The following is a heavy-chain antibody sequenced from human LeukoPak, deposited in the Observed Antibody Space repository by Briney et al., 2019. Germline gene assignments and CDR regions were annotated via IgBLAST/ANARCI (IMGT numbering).Heavy chain of an antibody. V-gene: IGHV3-21*01. J-gene: IGHJ3*02. Sequence: GGSLRLSCAASGFTFSRYSMNWVRQAPGKGLEWVSSISGSSSYIYYADSVKGRFTISRHNAKNSLYLQMNSLRAEDTAVYYCARVSAGVIGMKDVFDIWGQGTMVTVSS. CDR2: ISGSSSYI. D-gene: IGHD3-16*02. CDR3: ARVSAGVIGMKDVFDI. CDR1: GFTFSRYS.